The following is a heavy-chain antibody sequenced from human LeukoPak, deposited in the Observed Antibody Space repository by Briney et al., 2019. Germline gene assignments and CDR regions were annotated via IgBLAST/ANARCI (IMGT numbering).Heavy chain of an antibody. V-gene: IGHV3-23*01. CDR2: FRSPDGGT. D-gene: IGHD6-13*01. CDR1: GYSFSTYA. Sequence: GGPLTLFCAASGYSFSTYAMTWARQSPGKGLEWVSAFRSPDGGTKYAKSVKGRFTISNASTTNTLFLQINSLRAEDTAVYYCARCQMAAAGTGAFDVWGQGTMVTVSS. J-gene: IGHJ3*01. CDR3: ARCQMAAAGTGAFDV.